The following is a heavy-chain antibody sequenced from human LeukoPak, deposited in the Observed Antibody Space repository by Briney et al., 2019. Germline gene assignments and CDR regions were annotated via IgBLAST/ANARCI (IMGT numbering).Heavy chain of an antibody. D-gene: IGHD5-24*01. CDR1: GYTFTGYY. CDR2: INPNSGGT. V-gene: IGHV1-2*02. J-gene: IGHJ1*01. Sequence: EASVKVSCKAYGYTFTGYYMHWVRQAPGQGLEWMGWINPNSGGTNYAQKFQGRVTMTRDTSISTAYMELSRLRSDDTAVYYCARDGYNDEYFQHWGQGTLVTVSS. CDR3: ARDGYNDEYFQH.